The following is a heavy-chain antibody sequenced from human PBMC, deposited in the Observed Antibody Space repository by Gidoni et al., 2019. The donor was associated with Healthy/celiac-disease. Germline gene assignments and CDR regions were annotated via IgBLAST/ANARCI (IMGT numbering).Heavy chain of an antibody. Sequence: QVQLQESGPGLVKPSETLSLTCTVSGGSISSYSWSWIRQPPGKGLEWIGYIYDSGSTNYNPSLKSRVTISVDTSKNQFSRKLSSVTAADTAVYYCARLKVGNCSGGSCSTLNYYYYYGMDVWGQGTTVTVSS. J-gene: IGHJ6*02. V-gene: IGHV4-59*01. CDR2: IYDSGST. CDR1: GGSISSYS. D-gene: IGHD2-15*01. CDR3: ARLKVGNCSGGSCSTLNYYYYYGMDV.